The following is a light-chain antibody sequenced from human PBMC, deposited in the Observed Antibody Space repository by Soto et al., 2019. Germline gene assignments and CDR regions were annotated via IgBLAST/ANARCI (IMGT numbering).Light chain of an antibody. J-gene: IGLJ2*01. V-gene: IGLV2-14*01. CDR1: SSDVGGYNY. CDR2: DVS. CDR3: SSYTSSSTPVV. Sequence: QSALTQPASVSGSPGQSITISCTGTSSDVGGYNYVSWYQQHPGKAPKLIIYDVSNRPSGVSNRFSGYKSGNTASLTISGLQAEDEADYYCSSYTSSSTPVVFGGGTKVTVL.